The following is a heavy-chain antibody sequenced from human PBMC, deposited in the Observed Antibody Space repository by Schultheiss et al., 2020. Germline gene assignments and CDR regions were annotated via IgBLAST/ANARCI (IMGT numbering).Heavy chain of an antibody. V-gene: IGHV4-61*02. Sequence: SETLSLTCTVSGASISSGTYYWNWIRQPAGKGLEWIGRIYTSGSTDYNPSLKSRVTISVDTSKNQFSLKLSSVTAADTAVYYCARSYFDFWSGYGMDVWGQGTTVTVSS. J-gene: IGHJ6*02. CDR3: ARSYFDFWSGYGMDV. CDR1: GASISSGTYY. D-gene: IGHD3-3*01. CDR2: IYTSGST.